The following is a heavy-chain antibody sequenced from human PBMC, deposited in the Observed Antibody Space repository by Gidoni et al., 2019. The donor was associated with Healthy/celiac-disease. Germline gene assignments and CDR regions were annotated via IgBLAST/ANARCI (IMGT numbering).Heavy chain of an antibody. CDR2: ISGSGGST. V-gene: IGHV3-23*01. D-gene: IGHD1-1*01. CDR1: GFTFSSYA. J-gene: IGHJ4*02. Sequence: EVQLLESGGGLVQPGGSRRLSCASSGFTFSSYAMSWVRQAPGKGLEWVSAISGSGGSTYYADSVKGRFTISRDNSKNTLYLQMNSLRAEDTAVYYCAKDLFLQRRPIENDYWGQGTLVTVSS. CDR3: AKDLFLQRRPIENDY.